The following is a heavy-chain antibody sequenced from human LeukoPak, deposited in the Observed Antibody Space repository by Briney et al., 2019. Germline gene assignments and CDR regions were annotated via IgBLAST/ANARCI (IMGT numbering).Heavy chain of an antibody. CDR2: IYHSESP. Sequence: PSETLSLTCTVSGGSISSGGYYWSWIRQPPGKGLEWIGYIYHSESPYYNPALKSRIIISLDTFKNQFSLRLTSVTAADTAVYYCARPSPLRQNAFDIWGQGTMVTVSS. CDR1: GGSISSGGYY. V-gene: IGHV4-30-2*05. D-gene: IGHD4/OR15-4a*01. J-gene: IGHJ3*02. CDR3: ARPSPLRQNAFDI.